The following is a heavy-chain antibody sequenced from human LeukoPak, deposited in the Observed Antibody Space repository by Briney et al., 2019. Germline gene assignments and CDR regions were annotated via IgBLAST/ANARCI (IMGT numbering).Heavy chain of an antibody. V-gene: IGHV3-23*01. CDR3: AKAIWNYAYAHYYGMDV. Sequence: PGGSLRLSCAASGFTFSSYAMSWVRQAPGKGLEWVSAISGSGGSTYYADSVKGRFTISRDNSKNTLYLQMNSLRAEDTAVYYCAKAIWNYAYAHYYGMDVWGQGTTVTVSS. D-gene: IGHD1-7*01. J-gene: IGHJ6*02. CDR1: GFTFSSYA. CDR2: ISGSGGST.